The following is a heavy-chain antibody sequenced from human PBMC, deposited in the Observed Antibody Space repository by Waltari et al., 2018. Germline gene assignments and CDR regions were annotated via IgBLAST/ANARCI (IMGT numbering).Heavy chain of an antibody. V-gene: IGHV3-30*18. Sequence: QVQLVESGGGVVQPGRSLRLSCAASGFTFSSYGMHWVRQAPGKGLEWVAVIWYDGSNKYYADSVKGRFTISRDNSKNTLYLQMNSLRAEDTAMYYCAKALTGTNLFDYWGQGTLVTVSS. D-gene: IGHD1-20*01. J-gene: IGHJ4*02. CDR1: GFTFSSYG. CDR2: IWYDGSNK. CDR3: AKALTGTNLFDY.